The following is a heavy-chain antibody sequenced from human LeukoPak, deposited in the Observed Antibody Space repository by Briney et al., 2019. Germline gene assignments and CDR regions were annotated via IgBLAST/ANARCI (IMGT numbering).Heavy chain of an antibody. CDR3: ARGPYYYYYMDV. CDR2: IKRDGSDK. V-gene: IGHV3-7*01. J-gene: IGHJ6*03. Sequence: PGGSLRLSCAASGFTFSSYWMTWVRQAPGKGLEWVANIKRDGSDKYYVDSVKGRFTISRDNAKNSLYLQMNSLRAEDTAVYYCARGPYYYYYMDVWGKGTTVTVSS. CDR1: GFTFSSYW.